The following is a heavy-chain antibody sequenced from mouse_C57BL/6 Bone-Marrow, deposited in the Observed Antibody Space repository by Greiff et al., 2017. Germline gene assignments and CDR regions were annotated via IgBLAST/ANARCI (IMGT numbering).Heavy chain of an antibody. CDR1: GFTFSSYA. CDR3: TRDHPLDSSGPYYFDY. J-gene: IGHJ2*01. CDR2: ISSGGDYI. D-gene: IGHD3-2*02. Sequence: EVQRVESGEGLVKPGGSLKLSCAASGFTFSSYAMSWVRQTPEKRLEWVAYISSGGDYIYYADTVKGRFTISRDNARNTLYLQMSSLKSEDTAMYYCTRDHPLDSSGPYYFDYWGQGTTLTVSS. V-gene: IGHV5-9-1*02.